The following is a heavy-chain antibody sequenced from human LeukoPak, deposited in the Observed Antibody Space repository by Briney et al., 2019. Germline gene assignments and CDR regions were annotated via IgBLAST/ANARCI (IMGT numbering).Heavy chain of an antibody. J-gene: IGHJ4*02. CDR3: ARDTDY. V-gene: IGHV3-48*01. CDR2: ISSSSSTI. Sequence: GGSLRLSCAASGLTFSSYAMSWVRQAPGKGLEWVSYISSSSSTIYYADSVKGRFTISRDNAKNSLYLQMNSLRAEDTAVYYCARDTDYWGQGTLVTVSS. CDR1: GLTFSSYA.